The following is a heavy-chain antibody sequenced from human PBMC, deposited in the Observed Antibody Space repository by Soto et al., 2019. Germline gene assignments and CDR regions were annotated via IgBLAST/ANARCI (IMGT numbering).Heavy chain of an antibody. J-gene: IGHJ4*02. D-gene: IGHD3-22*01. CDR3: AREGSSGYPVDY. CDR2: IYYSGST. Sequence: SETLSLTCTLSGGSLSTHYWNWIRQPPGKGLEWIGYIYYSGSTNYNPSLKSRVTISVDTSKNQFSLKLSSVTAADTAVYYCAREGSSGYPVDYWGQGTQV. V-gene: IGHV4-59*11. CDR1: GGSLSTHY.